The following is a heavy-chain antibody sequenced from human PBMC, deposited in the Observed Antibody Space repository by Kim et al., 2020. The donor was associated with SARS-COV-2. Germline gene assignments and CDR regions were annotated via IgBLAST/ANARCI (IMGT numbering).Heavy chain of an antibody. CDR2: IYYSGST. CDR1: GGSISSYY. Sequence: SETLSLTCTVSGGSISSYYWSWIRQPPGKGLEWIGYIYYSGSTNYNPSLKSRVTISVDTSKNQFSLKLSSVTAADTAVYYCARGAGTAYYDFWSGFNWFDPWGQGTLVTVSS. D-gene: IGHD3-3*01. V-gene: IGHV4-59*01. CDR3: ARGAGTAYYDFWSGFNWFDP. J-gene: IGHJ5*02.